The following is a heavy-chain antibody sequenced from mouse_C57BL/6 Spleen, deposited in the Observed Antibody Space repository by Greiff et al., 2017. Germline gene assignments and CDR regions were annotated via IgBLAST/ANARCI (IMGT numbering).Heavy chain of an antibody. V-gene: IGHV5-4*01. J-gene: IGHJ4*01. Sequence: EVKLVESGAGLVKPGGSVKLSCAATGFTFSGYAMSWVRQTPEQRLEWVATIRDGGSYTYYPEKVKGRFTFSRDNATNNRYLQMSHLKSEDTAMYYCARDRVLYVQGYAMGYWGQGTSVTVSS. CDR3: ARDRVLYVQGYAMGY. CDR2: IRDGGSYT. CDR1: GFTFSGYA. D-gene: IGHD1-1*01.